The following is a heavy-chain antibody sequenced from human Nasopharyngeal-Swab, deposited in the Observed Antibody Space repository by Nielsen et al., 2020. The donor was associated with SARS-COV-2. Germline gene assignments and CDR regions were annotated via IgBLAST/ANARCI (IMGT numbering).Heavy chain of an antibody. V-gene: IGHV4-39*01. CDR2: IYYSGST. Sequence: WIRQPPGKGLEWIGSIYYSGSTYYNPSLKSRVTISVDTSKNQFSLKLSSVTAADTAVYYCARGRSGWYPGYFQHWGQGTRVTVSS. D-gene: IGHD6-19*01. J-gene: IGHJ1*01. CDR3: ARGRSGWYPGYFQH.